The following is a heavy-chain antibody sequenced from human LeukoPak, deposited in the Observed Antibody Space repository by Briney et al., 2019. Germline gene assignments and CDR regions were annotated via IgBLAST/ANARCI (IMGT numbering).Heavy chain of an antibody. Sequence: GASVTVSCKASVGTFISYAISWVRQAPGQGLEWMGGIIPIFGTANYAQKFQGRVTITADESTSTAYMELSSLRSEDTAVYYCAREGFSGGSCDYWGQGTLVTVSS. CDR1: VGTFISYA. V-gene: IGHV1-69*13. D-gene: IGHD2-15*01. CDR3: AREGFSGGSCDY. J-gene: IGHJ4*02. CDR2: IIPIFGTA.